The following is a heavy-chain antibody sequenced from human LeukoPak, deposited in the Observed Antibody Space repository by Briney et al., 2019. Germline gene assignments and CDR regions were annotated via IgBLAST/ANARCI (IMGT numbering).Heavy chain of an antibody. Sequence: ASVKVSCKASGYTFNIYAMHWVRQAPGQRLEWMGWINAGNGNTRYSQKFHDGVTITRDTSASTTYMELSSLRSEDTAVYYCARRGGLGSGLYYYGMDVWGKGTTVTVSS. CDR3: ARRGGLGSGLYYYGMDV. V-gene: IGHV1-3*01. CDR2: INAGNGNT. J-gene: IGHJ6*04. CDR1: GYTFNIYA. D-gene: IGHD3-10*01.